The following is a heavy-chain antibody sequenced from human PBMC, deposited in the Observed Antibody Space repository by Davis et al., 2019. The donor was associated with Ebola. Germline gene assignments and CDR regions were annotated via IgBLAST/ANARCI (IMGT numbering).Heavy chain of an antibody. D-gene: IGHD2-15*01. Sequence: SETLSLTCAVYGGSFSGYYWSWIRQPPGKGLEWIGEINHSGSTNYNPSLKCRVTISVDTSKNQFSLKLSSVTSADTAVYYCARALGYCRFDPWGQGTLVTVSS. CDR1: GGSFSGYY. V-gene: IGHV4-34*01. CDR3: ARALGYCRFDP. J-gene: IGHJ5*02. CDR2: INHSGST.